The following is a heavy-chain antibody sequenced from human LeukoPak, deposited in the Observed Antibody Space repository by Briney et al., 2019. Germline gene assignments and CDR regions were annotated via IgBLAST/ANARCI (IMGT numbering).Heavy chain of an antibody. V-gene: IGHV4-59*12. CDR1: GDSITGYS. CDR2: IYYNGDT. D-gene: IGHD4-17*01. Sequence: SETLSLTCSVSGDSITGYSWSWIRQTPGKGLEWIGYIYYNGDTHYNPSLNSRLSMSVDTPKNQFSLQLNSVTPEDTAVYYCARVLRKGPYGDGGYFYFFMDVWGKGTTVTVSS. J-gene: IGHJ6*03. CDR3: ARVLRKGPYGDGGYFYFFMDV.